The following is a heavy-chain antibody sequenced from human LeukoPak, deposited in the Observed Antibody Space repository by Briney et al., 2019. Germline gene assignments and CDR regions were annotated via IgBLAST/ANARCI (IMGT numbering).Heavy chain of an antibody. V-gene: IGHV3-23*01. CDR2: ISDSGGRT. CDR1: GLTFSNCA. D-gene: IGHD5-18*01. J-gene: IGHJ4*02. Sequence: PGGSLRLSCTLSGLTFSNCAMSWVRQAPGRGLEWVSVISDSGGRTDYADSVKGRFTISRDNSRNTLFLQLSSLRADDTAIYYCAKRIGYDYGYYDYWGQGALVTVTS. CDR3: AKRIGYDYGYYDY.